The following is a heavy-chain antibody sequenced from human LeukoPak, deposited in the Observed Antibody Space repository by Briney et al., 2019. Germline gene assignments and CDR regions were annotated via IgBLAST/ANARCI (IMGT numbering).Heavy chain of an antibody. J-gene: IGHJ3*02. Sequence: GGSLRLSCAASGFTFSSYAMSWVRQAPGKGLERVSVIYSGGSTFYADSVKGRFTISRDNSKNTLYLQMNSLRAEDTAVYYCARERIKSFDIWGQGTLVTVSS. CDR1: GFTFSSYA. CDR2: IYSGGST. CDR3: ARERIKSFDI. D-gene: IGHD2-15*01. V-gene: IGHV3-66*01.